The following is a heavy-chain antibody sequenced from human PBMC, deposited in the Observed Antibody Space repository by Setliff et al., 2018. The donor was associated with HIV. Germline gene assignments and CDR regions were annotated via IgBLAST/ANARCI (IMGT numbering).Heavy chain of an antibody. J-gene: IGHJ3*01. CDR3: ARGDTYYHDSSGYVKSALDCFDV. Sequence: SETLSLTCTVSSDSLSSHYWRWIRQPPVKGLEWIWYIAYSGSTYYNPSLKSRVTISVDTSKNQFSLKLNSVTAADTAVYHCARGDTYYHDSSGYVKSALDCFDVWGQGTMVTVSS. CDR2: IAYSGST. V-gene: IGHV4-59*08. CDR1: SDSLSSHY. D-gene: IGHD3-22*01.